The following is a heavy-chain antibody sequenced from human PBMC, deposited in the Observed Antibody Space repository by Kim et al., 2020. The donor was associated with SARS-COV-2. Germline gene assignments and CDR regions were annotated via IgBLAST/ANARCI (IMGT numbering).Heavy chain of an antibody. V-gene: IGHV3-23*03. J-gene: IGHJ4*02. CDR1: GFTFSSYA. D-gene: IGHD3-9*01. CDR2: IYSGGSST. CDR3: AKDQYDILTGYRYFDY. Sequence: GGSLRLSCAASGFTFSSYAMSWVRQAPGKGLEWVSVIYSGGSSTYYADSVKGRFTISRDNSKNTLYLQMNSLRAEDTAVYYCAKDQYDILTGYRYFDYWGQGTLVTVSS.